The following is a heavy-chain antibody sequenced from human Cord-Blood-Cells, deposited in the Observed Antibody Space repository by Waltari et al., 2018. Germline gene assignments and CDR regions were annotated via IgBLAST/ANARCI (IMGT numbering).Heavy chain of an antibody. CDR3: ARESSYDAFDI. CDR1: GFTSSSYW. Sequence: EVQLVESGGGLVQPGGSLRLSCAASGFTSSSYWMSWVRQAPGKGLEWVANIKQDGSEKYYVDSVKCRFTISRDNAKNSLYLQMNSLRAEDTAVYYCARESSYDAFDIWGQGTMVTVSS. J-gene: IGHJ3*02. D-gene: IGHD6-13*01. CDR2: IKQDGSEK. V-gene: IGHV3-7*01.